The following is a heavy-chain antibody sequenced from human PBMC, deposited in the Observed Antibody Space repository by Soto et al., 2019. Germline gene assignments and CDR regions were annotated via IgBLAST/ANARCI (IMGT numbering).Heavy chain of an antibody. J-gene: IGHJ4*02. V-gene: IGHV3-48*01. CDR1: GFTFSSYS. D-gene: IGHD3-10*01. Sequence: PGGSLRLSCAASGFTFSSYSMNWVRQAPGKGLEWVSYISSSSSTIYYADSVKGRFTISRDNAKNSLYLQMNSLRAEDTAVYYCASLIGVGVRGANSRNIDYWGQGTLVTVSS. CDR2: ISSSSSTI. CDR3: ASLIGVGVRGANSRNIDY.